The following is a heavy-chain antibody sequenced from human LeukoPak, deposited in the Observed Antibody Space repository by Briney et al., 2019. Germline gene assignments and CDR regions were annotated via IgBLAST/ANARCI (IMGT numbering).Heavy chain of an antibody. J-gene: IGHJ6*02. CDR2: IKQDGSEK. D-gene: IGHD1-26*01. CDR3: ARSGSYYYYYGMDV. V-gene: IGHV3-7*01. Sequence: GGSLRLSCAASGFTFSSYWMSWVRQAPGKGLEGVANIKQDGSEKYYVDSVKGRFTISRDNAKNSLYLQMNSLRAEDTAVYYCARSGSYYYYYGMDVWGQGTTVTVSS. CDR1: GFTFSSYW.